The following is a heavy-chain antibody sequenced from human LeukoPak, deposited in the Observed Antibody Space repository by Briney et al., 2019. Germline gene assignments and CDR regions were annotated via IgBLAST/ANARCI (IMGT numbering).Heavy chain of an antibody. J-gene: IGHJ4*02. Sequence: PGGSLRLSCVVSGFTLNSYSMNWVRQAPGKGLEWVSYFGWSGTTILYADSVRGRFTVSRDSAKNSLYLRMNSLRDEDSALYYCARDSGSGWSNDYWGQGTWSPSPQ. CDR2: FGWSGTTI. V-gene: IGHV3-48*02. CDR1: GFTLNSYS. D-gene: IGHD6-19*01. CDR3: ARDSGSGWSNDY.